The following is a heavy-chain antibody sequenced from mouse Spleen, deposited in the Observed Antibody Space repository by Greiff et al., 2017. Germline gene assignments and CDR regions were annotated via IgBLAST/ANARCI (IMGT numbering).Heavy chain of an antibody. Sequence: QVQLQQSGPGLVQPSQSLSITCTVSGFSLTSYGVHWVRQSPGKGLEWLGVIWSGGSTDYNAAFISRLSISKDNSKSQVFFKMNSLQANDTAIYYCAREGRGYWYFDVWGAGTTVTVSS. CDR1: GFSLTSYG. J-gene: IGHJ1*01. D-gene: IGHD3-3*01. CDR3: AREGRGYWYFDV. CDR2: IWSGGST. V-gene: IGHV2-2*02.